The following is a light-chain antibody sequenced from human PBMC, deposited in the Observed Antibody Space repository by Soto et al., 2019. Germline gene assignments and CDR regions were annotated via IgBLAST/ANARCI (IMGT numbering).Light chain of an antibody. V-gene: IGKV1-12*01. J-gene: IGKJ5*01. Sequence: DNQLTQSPSSISASVGDRVTITCRASQAVNSWLAWFQQKPGMAPKLVIYDVSSLQSGVPSRFSGSGSRTEFTLTISSLQPEDFATYYCQQSNNHPISFGQGTRLEIK. CDR2: DVS. CDR1: QAVNSW. CDR3: QQSNNHPIS.